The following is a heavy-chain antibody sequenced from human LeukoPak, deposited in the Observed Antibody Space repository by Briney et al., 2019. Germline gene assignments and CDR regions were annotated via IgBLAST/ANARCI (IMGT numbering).Heavy chain of an antibody. Sequence: GASVKVSCKASGYTFTSYYMHWVRQAPGQGLEWMGGIIPIFGTANYAQKFQGRVTITADKSTSTAYMELSSLRSEDTAVYYCARDRVDSGYDFWNRRWFDPWGQGTLVTVSS. CDR3: ARDRVDSGYDFWNRRWFDP. CDR2: IIPIFGTA. CDR1: GYTFTSYY. V-gene: IGHV1-69*06. D-gene: IGHD5-12*01. J-gene: IGHJ5*02.